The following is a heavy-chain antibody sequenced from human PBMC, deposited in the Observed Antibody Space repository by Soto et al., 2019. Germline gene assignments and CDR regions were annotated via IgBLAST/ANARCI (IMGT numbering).Heavy chain of an antibody. V-gene: IGHV1-18*01. D-gene: IGHD1-1*01. Sequence: QVHLVQSGAEVKKPGASVKVSCQASGYAFTTYGNTWVRQAPGQGLEWMGWISAHNGNTNYAQKLQGRVTVTRDTSTSTAYMELRSLRSDVTAVYYCARGRYGDYWGQGALVTVSS. CDR1: GYAFTTYG. CDR3: ARGRYGDY. CDR2: ISAHNGNT. J-gene: IGHJ4*02.